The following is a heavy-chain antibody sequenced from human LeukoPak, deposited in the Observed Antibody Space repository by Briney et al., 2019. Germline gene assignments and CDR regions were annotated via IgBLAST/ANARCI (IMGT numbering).Heavy chain of an antibody. Sequence: PGGSLRLSCAASGFTFSSYSMNWVRQAPGKGLEWVSSISSSSSYIYYADSVKGRFTISRDNAKNSLYLQMNSLRAEDTAVYYCAGDSLQFDAFDIWGQGTMVTVSS. D-gene: IGHD5-24*01. V-gene: IGHV3-21*01. CDR3: AGDSLQFDAFDI. CDR1: GFTFSSYS. J-gene: IGHJ3*02. CDR2: ISSSSSYI.